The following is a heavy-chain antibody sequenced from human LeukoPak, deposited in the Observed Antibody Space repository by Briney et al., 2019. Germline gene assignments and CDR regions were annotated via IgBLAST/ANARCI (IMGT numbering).Heavy chain of an antibody. J-gene: IGHJ5*02. Sequence: QPGGSLRLSCAASGFTLSSYNMNWVRQAPGKGLEWVSYISSSSSTIYYADSVKGRFTISRDNAKNSLYLQMNSLRAEDTAVYYCARAIFGVVIIYGRDYWFDPWGQGTLVTVSS. CDR1: GFTLSSYN. V-gene: IGHV3-48*01. D-gene: IGHD3-3*01. CDR2: ISSSSSTI. CDR3: ARAIFGVVIIYGRDYWFDP.